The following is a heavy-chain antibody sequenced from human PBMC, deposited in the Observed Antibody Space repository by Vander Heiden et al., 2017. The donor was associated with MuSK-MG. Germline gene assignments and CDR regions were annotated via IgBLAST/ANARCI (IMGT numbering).Heavy chain of an antibody. V-gene: IGHV3-23*01. CDR3: ARGDVLEWLLPFDY. D-gene: IGHD3-3*01. CDR2: ISGSGGST. Sequence: EVRLLESGGGLVQRGRTLRLSSAASGTHCRSYAMSWVRQAPGKGLGWVSAISGSGGSTYSADAVKGRFTISRDNSKNTLYLQMNSLIAEDTAVYYCARGDVLEWLLPFDYWGQGTLVTVSS. J-gene: IGHJ4*02. CDR1: GTHCRSYA.